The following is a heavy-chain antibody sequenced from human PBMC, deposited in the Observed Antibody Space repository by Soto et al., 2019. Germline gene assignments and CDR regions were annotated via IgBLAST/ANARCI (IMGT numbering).Heavy chain of an antibody. V-gene: IGHV4-30-4*01. CDR3: AAGGGLPRYY. CDR1: GGSISSGNYY. D-gene: IGHD5-12*01. CDR2: ISYSGST. Sequence: SETLSLTCTVSGGSISSGNYYWSWIRQPPGKGLEWIGFISYSGSTYYSTSLKSRVTISVDTSKNQFSLKLSSVTAADTAVYYCAAGGGLPRYYWGQGTLVTVSS. J-gene: IGHJ4*02.